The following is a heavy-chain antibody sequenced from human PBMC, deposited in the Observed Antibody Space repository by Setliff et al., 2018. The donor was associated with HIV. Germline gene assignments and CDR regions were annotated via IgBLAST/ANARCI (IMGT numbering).Heavy chain of an antibody. Sequence: PSETLSLTCTVSDASISSHYWSWIRQPPGKGLEWIAYIYYSGSTSYNPSLKSRVTVSIDTSKNQFSLKLNSVTAADTAVYYFARAGYNSRPYYFDYWVQGTLVTVSS. CDR2: IYYSGST. CDR1: DASISSHY. CDR3: ARAGYNSRPYYFDY. V-gene: IGHV4-59*11. D-gene: IGHD6-13*01. J-gene: IGHJ4*02.